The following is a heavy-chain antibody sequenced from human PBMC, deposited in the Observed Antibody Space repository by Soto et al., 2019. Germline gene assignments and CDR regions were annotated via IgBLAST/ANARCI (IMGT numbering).Heavy chain of an antibody. D-gene: IGHD3-3*01. Sequence: GGSLRLSCAASGFTFSSYAMSWVRQAPGKGLEWVSAISGSGGSTYYADSVKGRFTISRDNSKNTLYLQMNSLRAEDTAVYYCAKAPLEWLLYLSCWYFDYWGQGTLVTVSS. CDR3: AKAPLEWLLYLSCWYFDY. CDR2: ISGSGGST. V-gene: IGHV3-23*01. J-gene: IGHJ4*02. CDR1: GFTFSSYA.